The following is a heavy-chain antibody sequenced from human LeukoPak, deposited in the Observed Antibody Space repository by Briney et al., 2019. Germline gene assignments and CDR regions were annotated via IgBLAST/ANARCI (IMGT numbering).Heavy chain of an antibody. Sequence: XSVKVSCKTSGYTFTSYYMHWVRQAPGQGLEWMGIINSSGGSTSYAQKFQGRVSMTRDTSTSTVYMELSSLRSEDTAVYYCARAATYYYDSSGYYFHHWGQGTLVIVSS. CDR3: ARAATYYYDSSGYYFHH. CDR2: INSSGGST. J-gene: IGHJ1*01. D-gene: IGHD3-22*01. V-gene: IGHV1-46*01. CDR1: GYTFTSYY.